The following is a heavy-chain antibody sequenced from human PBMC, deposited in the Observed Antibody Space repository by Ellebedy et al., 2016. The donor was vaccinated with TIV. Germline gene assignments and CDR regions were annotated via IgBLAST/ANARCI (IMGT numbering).Heavy chain of an antibody. V-gene: IGHV4-4*02. CDR1: GGSISSSNW. J-gene: IGHJ4*02. Sequence: SETLSLXCAVSGGSISSSNWWSWVRQPPGKGLEWIVNMDYSGTTNYNPSLKSRVTISLDASKNQISLKLSSATAADTAVYYCARDNKVGASDSWGQGTLVTVSS. D-gene: IGHD1-26*01. CDR3: ARDNKVGASDS. CDR2: MDYSGTT.